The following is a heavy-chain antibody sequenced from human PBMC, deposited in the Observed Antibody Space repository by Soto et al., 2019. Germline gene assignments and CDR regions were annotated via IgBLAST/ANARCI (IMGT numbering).Heavy chain of an antibody. J-gene: IGHJ6*02. V-gene: IGHV1-69*13. D-gene: IGHD2-2*01. CDR3: ARDPHCSSTSCYYYYYYGMDV. CDR1: GGTFSSYA. Sequence: ASVKVSCKASGGTFSSYAISWVRQAPGQGLEWMGGIIPIFGTANYAQKFQGRVTITADESTSTAYMELSSLRSEDTAVYYCARDPHCSSTSCYYYYYYGMDVWGQGTTVTVSS. CDR2: IIPIFGTA.